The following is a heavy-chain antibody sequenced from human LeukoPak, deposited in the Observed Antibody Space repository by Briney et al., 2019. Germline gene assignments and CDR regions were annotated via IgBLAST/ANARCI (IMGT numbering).Heavy chain of an antibody. CDR3: AKGREIAVAGFEDWFDP. D-gene: IGHD6-19*01. J-gene: IGHJ5*02. Sequence: SVKVSCKASGGTFSSYAISWVRQAPGQGLEWMGRIIPIFGIANYAQKFQGRVTITADKSTSTAYMELSSLRSEDTAVYYCAKGREIAVAGFEDWFDPWGQGTLVTVSS. CDR2: IIPIFGIA. CDR1: GGTFSSYA. V-gene: IGHV1-69*17.